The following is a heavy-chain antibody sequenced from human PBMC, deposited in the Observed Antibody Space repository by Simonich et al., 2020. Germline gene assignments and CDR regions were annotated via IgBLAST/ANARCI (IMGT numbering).Heavy chain of an antibody. J-gene: IGHJ2*01. CDR2: INTNSGGT. V-gene: IGHV1-2*02. Sequence: QVQLVQSGAEVKKPGASVKVSCKASGYTFTGYYMHWVRQAPGQGLEWMGWINTNSGGTNYAQKFQGRVTMTRDTSISTAYMELSRLRSDDTAVYDCARVEYSSSGYFDLWGRGTLVTVSS. CDR3: ARVEYSSSGYFDL. D-gene: IGHD6-6*01. CDR1: GYTFTGYY.